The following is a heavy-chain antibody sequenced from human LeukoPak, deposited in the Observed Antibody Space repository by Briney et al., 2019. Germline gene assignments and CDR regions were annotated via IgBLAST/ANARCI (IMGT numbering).Heavy chain of an antibody. V-gene: IGHV3-23*01. CDR2: ISDSGGKT. CDR3: AKRGVVIRVILVGFHKEAYYFDS. Sequence: PGGSLRLSCAVSGITLSNYGMSWVRQALGKGLEWGAGISDSGGKTKYADYVKGRFTISRDNPKNTLYLQMNSLRAEDTAVYLCAKRGVVIRVILVGFHKEAYYFDSWGQGALVTVSS. J-gene: IGHJ4*02. CDR1: GITLSNYG. D-gene: IGHD3-10*01.